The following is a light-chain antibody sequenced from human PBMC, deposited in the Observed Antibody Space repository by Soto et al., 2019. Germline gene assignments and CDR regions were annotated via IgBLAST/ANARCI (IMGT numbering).Light chain of an antibody. Sequence: DIQIAPSPTPLSASVGDGVTLTWRASQGISTYLNWYQQKPGKAPKLLIYAASSLQSGVPSRFSGSGSETDFTLTISSLQPEDFATDSCQQSYSTTWTFGQGTKVDIK. CDR3: QQSYSTTWT. V-gene: IGKV1-39*01. CDR1: QGISTY. CDR2: AAS. J-gene: IGKJ1*01.